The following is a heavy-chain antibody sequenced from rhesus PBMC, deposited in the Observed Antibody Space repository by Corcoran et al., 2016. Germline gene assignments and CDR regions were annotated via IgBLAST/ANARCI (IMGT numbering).Heavy chain of an antibody. CDR3: ARGSRYYYFDY. CDR2: IYGNGSST. V-gene: IGHV4-169*01. CDR1: GGSISSSY. Sequence: QLQLQESGPGLVKPSETLSVTGAVSGGSISSSYWIWIRQAPGKGLEWIGYIYGNGSSTNYNPSLKSRVTLSGDTSKNQLSRKLSSVTAADTAVYSCARGSRYYYFDYWGQGVLVTVSS. J-gene: IGHJ4*01. D-gene: IGHD1-44*02.